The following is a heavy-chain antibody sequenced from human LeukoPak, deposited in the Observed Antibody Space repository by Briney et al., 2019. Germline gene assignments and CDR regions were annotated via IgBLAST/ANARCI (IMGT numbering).Heavy chain of an antibody. J-gene: IGHJ5*02. V-gene: IGHV4-61*02. CDR2: IYTSGST. Sequence: PSETLSLTCTVSGGSISSGSYYWSWIRQPAGKGLEWIGRIYTSGSTNYNPSLKSRVTISVDTSKNQFSLKLSSVTAADTAVYYCARVRAAEGWFDPWGQGTLVTVSS. CDR3: ARVRAAEGWFDP. D-gene: IGHD2-15*01. CDR1: GGSISSGSYY.